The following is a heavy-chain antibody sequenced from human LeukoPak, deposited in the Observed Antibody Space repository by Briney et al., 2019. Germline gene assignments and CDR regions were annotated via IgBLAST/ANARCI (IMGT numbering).Heavy chain of an antibody. D-gene: IGHD3-16*01. CDR1: GGSFSSNNFY. Sequence: PSETLSLTCTVSGGSFSSNNFYWDWVRQPPGMGLERLGNIYVSGTITYYNPSLKSRVTMSLDTSKNQFSLKLSSVTATDTAIYYCATHQGGFNWFDPWGQGILVTVSS. V-gene: IGHV4-39*01. J-gene: IGHJ5*02. CDR2: IYVSGTIT. CDR3: ATHQGGFNWFDP.